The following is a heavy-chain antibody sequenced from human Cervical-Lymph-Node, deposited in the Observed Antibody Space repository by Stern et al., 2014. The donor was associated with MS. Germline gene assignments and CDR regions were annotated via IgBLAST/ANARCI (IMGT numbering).Heavy chain of an antibody. Sequence: VQLQESSPGLVKPSETLSLTCSVSGVSISDYFWNWIRQPPGKGLEWIGSAYYSGATNYNPSLKSRVTIFVDTSKNQFSLKLQSVTAADTAVYYCARDLADWGKGTLVTVSS. CDR2: AYYSGAT. J-gene: IGHJ4*02. CDR3: ARDLAD. V-gene: IGHV4-59*01. CDR1: GVSISDYF.